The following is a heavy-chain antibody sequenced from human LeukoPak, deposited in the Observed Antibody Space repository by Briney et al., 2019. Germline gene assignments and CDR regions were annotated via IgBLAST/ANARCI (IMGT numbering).Heavy chain of an antibody. V-gene: IGHV1-24*01. CDR2: FDPEDGET. Sequence: ASVKVSCKVSGYTLTELSMHWVRQAPGKGLEWMGGFDPEDGETIYAQKFQGRVTMTEDTSTDTAYMGLSSLRSEDTAVYYCATVGIVVVPAATFFDYWGQGTLVTVSS. CDR1: GYTLTELS. D-gene: IGHD2-2*01. J-gene: IGHJ4*02. CDR3: ATVGIVVVPAATFFDY.